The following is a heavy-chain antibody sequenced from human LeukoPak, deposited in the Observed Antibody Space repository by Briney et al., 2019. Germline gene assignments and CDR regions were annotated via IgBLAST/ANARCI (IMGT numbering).Heavy chain of an antibody. J-gene: IGHJ4*02. CDR3: ARDHSSGWTSLRYFDY. CDR1: GGSFSVYY. V-gene: IGHV4-34*01. CDR2: INHSGST. D-gene: IGHD6-19*01. Sequence: SETLSLTCAVYGGSFSVYYWSWIRQPQGKGLEWIGEINHSGSTNYNPSLKSRVTISVDTSKNQFSLKLSSVTAADTAVYYCARDHSSGWTSLRYFDYWGQGTLVTVSS.